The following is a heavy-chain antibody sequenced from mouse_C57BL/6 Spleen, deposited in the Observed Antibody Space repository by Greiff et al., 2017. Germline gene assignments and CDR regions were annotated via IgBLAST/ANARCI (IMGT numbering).Heavy chain of an antibody. CDR2: INPNYGTT. V-gene: IGHV1-39*01. Sequence: EVQLQQSGPELVKPGASVKISCKASGYSFTDYNMHWVKQSNGKSLEWIGVINPNYGTTSYNQKFKGKATLTVDKSASTAYMQLNSLTSEDSSVYYCARGQLRLRYYAMDDWGQGTSVTVSS. D-gene: IGHD3-2*02. CDR1: GYSFTDYN. CDR3: ARGQLRLRYYAMDD. J-gene: IGHJ4*01.